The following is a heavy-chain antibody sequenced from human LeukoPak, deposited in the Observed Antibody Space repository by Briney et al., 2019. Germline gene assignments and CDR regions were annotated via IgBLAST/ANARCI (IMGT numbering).Heavy chain of an antibody. CDR2: MNPNSGNT. CDR1: GYTFTSYD. D-gene: IGHD3-10*01. J-gene: IGHJ4*02. CDR3: ARGRAPMVRGVIIFDY. V-gene: IGHV1-8*01. Sequence: ASVKVSCKASGYTFTSYDINWVRQATGQGLEWMGWMNPNSGNTGYAQKFQGRVTMTRNTSISTAYMELSSLRPEDTAVYYCARGRAPMVRGVIIFDYWGQGTLVTVSS.